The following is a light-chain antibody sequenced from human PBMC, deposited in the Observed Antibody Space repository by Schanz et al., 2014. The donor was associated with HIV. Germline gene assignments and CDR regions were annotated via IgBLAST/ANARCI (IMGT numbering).Light chain of an antibody. Sequence: QSALTQPPSASGSPGQSVTISCTGTSSDVGGYNYVSWYQQHPGKAPKLMISEVTQRPSGVPDRFSGSKSDNTAFLTVSGILAEDEADYYCFSYAGSNYYVFGTGTKLTVL. CDR2: EVT. CDR1: SSDVGGYNY. CDR3: FSYAGSNYYV. J-gene: IGLJ1*01. V-gene: IGLV2-8*01.